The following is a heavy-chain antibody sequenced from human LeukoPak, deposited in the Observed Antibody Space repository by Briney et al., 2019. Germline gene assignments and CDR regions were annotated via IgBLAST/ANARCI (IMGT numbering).Heavy chain of an antibody. CDR2: TIPIFGTA. CDR3: AITIIVEYQPTFGFDY. D-gene: IGHD3-22*01. CDR1: GGTFSSYA. V-gene: IGHV1-69*05. Sequence: SVKVSCKASGGTFSSYATRWVRQAPGQGPEWMGGTIPIFGTANYAQKFQGRVTITTDESTSTAYMELSSLRSEDRAGYYCAITIIVEYQPTFGFDYWGQGTLVTVSS. J-gene: IGHJ4*02.